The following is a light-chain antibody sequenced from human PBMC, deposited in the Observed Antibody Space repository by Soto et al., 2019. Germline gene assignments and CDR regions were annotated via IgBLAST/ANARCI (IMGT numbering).Light chain of an antibody. CDR3: CSSPGTITWV. J-gene: IGLJ3*02. CDR2: YVT. Sequence: QSALTQPRSVSXSPGQSVTISCTGISSDLVTWYQHYPGKAPKLIIYYVTQRPSGVPDRFSGSKSGNTASLTISGLQAEDEADYYCCSSPGTITWVFGGGTKLTVL. CDR1: SSDLV. V-gene: IGLV2-11*01.